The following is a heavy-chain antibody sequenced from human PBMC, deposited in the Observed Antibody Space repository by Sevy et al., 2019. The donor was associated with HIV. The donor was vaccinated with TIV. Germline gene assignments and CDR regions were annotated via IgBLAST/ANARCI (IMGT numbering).Heavy chain of an antibody. D-gene: IGHD3-3*01. V-gene: IGHV3-30*18. Sequence: GGSLRLSCAASGFTFSSYGMHWVRQAPGKGLEWVAVISYDGSNKYYAHSVKGRFTISRDNSKNTLYLQMNSLRAEDTAVYYCAKGDYDFWSGYFDYWGQGTLVTVSS. CDR3: AKGDYDFWSGYFDY. CDR2: ISYDGSNK. CDR1: GFTFSSYG. J-gene: IGHJ4*02.